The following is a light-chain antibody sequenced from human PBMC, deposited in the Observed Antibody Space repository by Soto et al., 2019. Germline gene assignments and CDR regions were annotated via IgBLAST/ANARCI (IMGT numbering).Light chain of an antibody. CDR3: QEDNNWPPIT. V-gene: IGKV3-15*01. Sequence: EIVMTQSPATLSVSPGERATLSCRASQSVSSNLAWYQQKPGQAPRLLTYGASTRATGITARFSGSGSGTGSTPTISSLQSVDFAVYYCQEDNNWPPITFGQRTRLEIK. CDR2: GAS. CDR1: QSVSSN. J-gene: IGKJ5*01.